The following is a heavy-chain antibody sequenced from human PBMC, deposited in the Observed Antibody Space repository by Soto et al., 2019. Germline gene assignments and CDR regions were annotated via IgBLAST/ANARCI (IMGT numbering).Heavy chain of an antibody. V-gene: IGHV3-23*01. CDR3: ARDRGGALDS. D-gene: IGHD2-15*01. CDR1: GFTFNTFA. J-gene: IGHJ4*02. CDR2: LSGSGSLS. Sequence: EVLLLESGGGLVQPGGSLRLSCAASGFTFNTFAMTWVRQAPGKGLEWVSALSGSGSLSYYADSVKGRFTISRDNSKNTMYLQTNNLTVDETAVYFCARDRGGALDSWGQGTLVTVSS.